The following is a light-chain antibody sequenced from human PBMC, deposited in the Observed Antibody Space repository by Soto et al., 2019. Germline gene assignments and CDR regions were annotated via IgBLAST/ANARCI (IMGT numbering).Light chain of an antibody. V-gene: IGLV1-47*02. Sequence: ALTQPPSASGTPGQKVFISCSGSSSNIGGTNYAYWYQQLPGAAPKLLMHSNNLRPSGVPERISGSKFGTAASLAISGLRSEDEAVYYCASWDDRLGAVIFGGGTKVTVL. CDR1: SSNIGGTNY. CDR2: SNN. CDR3: ASWDDRLGAVI. J-gene: IGLJ2*01.